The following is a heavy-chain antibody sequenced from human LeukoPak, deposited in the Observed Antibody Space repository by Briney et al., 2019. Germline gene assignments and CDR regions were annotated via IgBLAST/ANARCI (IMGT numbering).Heavy chain of an antibody. J-gene: IGHJ4*02. CDR2: ISGSGSTT. CDR1: GFTFNSYA. CDR3: AKKSVPNTPPTFDY. Sequence: PGGSLRLSCAASGFTFNSYAMNWVRQAPGKGLEWVSGISGSGSTTFYADSVKGRFTISRDNSMNTLHLQMNSLRAEDTAVYYCAKKSVPNTPPTFDYWGQGTLVTVSS. V-gene: IGHV3-23*01. D-gene: IGHD2-2*02.